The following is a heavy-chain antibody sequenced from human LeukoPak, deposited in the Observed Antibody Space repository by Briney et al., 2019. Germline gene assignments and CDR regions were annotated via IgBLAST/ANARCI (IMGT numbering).Heavy chain of an antibody. J-gene: IGHJ4*02. CDR2: IYTSGST. CDR3: ARQYCSSTSCSYYFDY. V-gene: IGHV4-4*07. Sequence: SETLSLTCTASGVSISSFYWSWIRQPAGKGLEWIWRIYTSGSTNYNPSLRSRVTMSVDTSKNQFSLKLSSVTAADTAVYYCARQYCSSTSCSYYFDYWGQGTLVTVSS. CDR1: GVSISSFY. D-gene: IGHD2-2*01.